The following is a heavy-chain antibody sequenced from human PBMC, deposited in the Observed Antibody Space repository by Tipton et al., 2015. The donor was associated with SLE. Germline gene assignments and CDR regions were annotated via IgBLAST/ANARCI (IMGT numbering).Heavy chain of an antibody. V-gene: IGHV3-7*01. CDR2: IRGDGNVK. Sequence: GSLRLSCAASGFTFSSHWMSWVRQAPGRGLEWVAIIRGDGNVKSYADSVEGRFTISRDNAETSLYLQMNNLRGEDTAVYYCVRDWSTGPQSCDYWGQGTLVTVSS. J-gene: IGHJ4*02. CDR1: GFTFSSHW. CDR3: VRDWSTGPQSCDY. D-gene: IGHD3-10*01.